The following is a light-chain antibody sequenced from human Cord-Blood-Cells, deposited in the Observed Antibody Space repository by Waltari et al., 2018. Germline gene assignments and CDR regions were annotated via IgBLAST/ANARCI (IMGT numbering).Light chain of an antibody. CDR1: QSVSSSY. CDR2: GAS. V-gene: IGKV3-20*01. Sequence: EIVLTQSPGTLSLSPGERATLSCRASQSVSSSYLAWYQQKPGQAPRLLIYGASSRATCIPDRFSVSGSGTDFTLTISRLEPEDVAVYYCQQYGSSPLTFGGGTKVEIK. J-gene: IGKJ4*01. CDR3: QQYGSSPLT.